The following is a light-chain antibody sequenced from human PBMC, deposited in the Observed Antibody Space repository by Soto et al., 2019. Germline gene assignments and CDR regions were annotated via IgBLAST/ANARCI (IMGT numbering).Light chain of an antibody. CDR2: DNS. CDR3: GTWDSSLSAGV. CDR1: STNIGNNY. Sequence: QAVVTQPPSVSGAPGQTVTISCSGSSTNIGNNYVSWYQHLPGTAPKLLIYDNSERPSGIPDRFSGSKSGTSATLGITGLQTGDEADYYCGTWDSSLSAGVFGGGTKVTVL. J-gene: IGLJ2*01. V-gene: IGLV1-51*01.